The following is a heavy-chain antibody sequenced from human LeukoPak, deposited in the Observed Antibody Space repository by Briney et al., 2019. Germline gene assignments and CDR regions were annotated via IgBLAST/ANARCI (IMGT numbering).Heavy chain of an antibody. V-gene: IGHV3-21*01. CDR3: ARDYGEGY. CDR2: ISSSTTYI. CDR1: GFTFRSYT. D-gene: IGHD3-10*01. J-gene: IGHJ4*02. Sequence: GGSLRLSCAASGFTFRSYTMNWVRQAPGKGLEWVSSISSSTTYIYYADSVKGRFTISRDNAKNSLYLQMNSLRAEDTAVYYCARDYGEGYWGQGTLVTVSS.